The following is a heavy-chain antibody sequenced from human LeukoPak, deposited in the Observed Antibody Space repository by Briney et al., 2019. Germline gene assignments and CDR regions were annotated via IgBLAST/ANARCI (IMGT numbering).Heavy chain of an antibody. V-gene: IGHV3-23*01. J-gene: IGHJ4*02. CDR3: AKDRREIHLWPYSDY. CDR2: ISGNSGST. D-gene: IGHD5-18*01. CDR1: GFTFSSYA. Sequence: PGGSLRLSCKASGFTFSSYAMSWVRQAPGKGLEWVSGISGNSGSTYYADSVKGRFTISRDNSKNTLYLQMNSLRAEDTAVYYCAKDRREIHLWPYSDYWGQGTLVTVSS.